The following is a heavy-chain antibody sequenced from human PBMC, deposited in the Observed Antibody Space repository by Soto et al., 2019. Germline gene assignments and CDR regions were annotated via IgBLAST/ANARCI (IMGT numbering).Heavy chain of an antibody. CDR1: GFTFSSYA. CDR2: ISGSGGST. Sequence: EVQLLESGGGLVQPGGSLRLSCAASGFTFSSYAMSWVRQAPGKGLEWVSAISGSGGSTYYADSVKGRFTISRDNSKKTLYLQMNSLRAEDTAVYYCAKESVGSGWYRGGDYWGQGTLVIVAS. V-gene: IGHV3-23*01. CDR3: AKESVGSGWYRGGDY. J-gene: IGHJ4*02. D-gene: IGHD6-19*01.